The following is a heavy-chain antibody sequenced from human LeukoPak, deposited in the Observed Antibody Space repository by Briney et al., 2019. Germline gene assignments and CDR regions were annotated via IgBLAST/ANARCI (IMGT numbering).Heavy chain of an antibody. CDR1: GYSISSGYY. J-gene: IGHJ4*02. D-gene: IGHD4-17*01. CDR2: IYYSGST. Sequence: SETLSLTCTVSGYSISSGYYWGWIRQPPGKGLEWIGSIYYSGSTYYNPSLKSRVTISVDTSKNQFSLKLSSVTAADTAVYYCARGTLTVTPFDYWGQGTLVTVSS. CDR3: ARGTLTVTPFDY. V-gene: IGHV4-38-2*02.